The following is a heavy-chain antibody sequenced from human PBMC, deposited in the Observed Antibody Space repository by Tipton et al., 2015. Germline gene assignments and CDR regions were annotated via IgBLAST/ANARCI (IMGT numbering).Heavy chain of an antibody. CDR3: ATSYAANPSGFWF. D-gene: IGHD2-15*01. CDR2: IYYSGST. J-gene: IGHJ4*02. V-gene: IGHV4-59*01. Sequence: LRLSCTFSADSISNYYWSWIRQPPGKGLEWIGFIYYSGSTNYNPSLKSRVTISADTSKNQFSLKLPSVTAADTAVYFCATSYAANPSGFWFWGQGTLVTVSS. CDR1: ADSISNYY.